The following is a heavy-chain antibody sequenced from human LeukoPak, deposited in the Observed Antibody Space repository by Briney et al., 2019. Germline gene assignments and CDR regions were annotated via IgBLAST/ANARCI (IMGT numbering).Heavy chain of an antibody. V-gene: IGHV1-18*01. Sequence: GASVKVSCKTSGYSFTNYGISWVRQAPGQGLEWMGWISGYNDNTKCAQKFQGRVTMTTDTSTSTAYMELRSLRSDDTAVYYCARVGFDQGSLDYWGQGTLVTVSS. D-gene: IGHD3-10*01. CDR1: GYSFTNYG. CDR2: ISGYNDNT. J-gene: IGHJ4*02. CDR3: ARVGFDQGSLDY.